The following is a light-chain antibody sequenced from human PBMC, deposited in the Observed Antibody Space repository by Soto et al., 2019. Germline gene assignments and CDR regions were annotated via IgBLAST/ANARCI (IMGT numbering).Light chain of an antibody. CDR2: GAS. Sequence: EIVLTQSPGTLSLSPGERATLSCRASQSVSSNLAWYQQKPGQAPRLLIYGASTRATGIPARFSGSGSGTEFTLAISSLQLDDFATYYCQQYNNYPRTFGQGTKVDIK. J-gene: IGKJ1*01. V-gene: IGKV3-15*01. CDR3: QQYNNYPRT. CDR1: QSVSSN.